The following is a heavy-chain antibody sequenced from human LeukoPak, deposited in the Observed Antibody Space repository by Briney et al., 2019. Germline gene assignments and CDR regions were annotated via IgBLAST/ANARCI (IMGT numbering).Heavy chain of an antibody. Sequence: PSETLSLTCTVSGGSISSYYWSWIRQPPGKGLEWIGYIYYSGSTNYNPSLKSRVTISVDTSKNQFSLKLSSVTAADTAVYYCARGDLPYCSGGSCYSERLYYCYYMDVWGKGTTVTVSS. J-gene: IGHJ6*03. V-gene: IGHV4-59*08. CDR2: IYYSGST. CDR1: GGSISSYY. D-gene: IGHD2-15*01. CDR3: ARGDLPYCSGGSCYSERLYYCYYMDV.